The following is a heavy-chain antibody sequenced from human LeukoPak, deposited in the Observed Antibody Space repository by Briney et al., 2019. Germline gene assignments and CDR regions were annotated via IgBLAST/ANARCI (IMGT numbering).Heavy chain of an antibody. Sequence: ASVKVSCKASGYIFSNYAITWVRQAPGQGLEWLGWINAHNGHTNYGQKIQGRVTMTTDTSTTTSYMELGSLTSDDTAVYHCARARAPPGGIDEIIWLDLWGQGTLVTVSS. J-gene: IGHJ5*02. CDR1: GYIFSNYA. CDR2: INAHNGHT. V-gene: IGHV1-18*01. CDR3: ARARAPPGGIDEIIWLDL. D-gene: IGHD2-8*02.